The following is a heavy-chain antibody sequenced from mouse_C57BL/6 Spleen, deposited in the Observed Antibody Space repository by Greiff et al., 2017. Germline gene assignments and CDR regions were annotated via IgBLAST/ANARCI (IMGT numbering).Heavy chain of an antibody. CDR1: GYTFTSYW. J-gene: IGHJ1*03. CDR3: ARSRGYGSSTWYFDV. V-gene: IGHV1-72*01. D-gene: IGHD1-1*01. CDR2: IDPNSGGT. Sequence: QVQLQQSGAELVKPGASVKLSCKASGYTFTSYWMHWVKQRPGRGLEWIGRIDPNSGGTKYNAKFKSKATLTVDKPSSTAYMQLSSLTSEDSAVYYCARSRGYGSSTWYFDVWGTGTTVTVSS.